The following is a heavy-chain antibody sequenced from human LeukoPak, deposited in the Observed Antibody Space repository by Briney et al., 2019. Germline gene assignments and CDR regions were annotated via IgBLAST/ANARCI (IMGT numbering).Heavy chain of an antibody. CDR1: GFTVSNNY. V-gene: IGHV3-53*01. Sequence: GGSLRLSCAASGFTVSNNYMSWVRQAPGKGLEWVSVIYSGGGTYYADSVKGRFTISRDNSKNTLYLQMNSLRAEDTAVYYCARGAIYGDHGYLGQGTLVTVSS. CDR3: ARGAIYGDHGY. J-gene: IGHJ4*02. D-gene: IGHD3-3*01. CDR2: IYSGGGT.